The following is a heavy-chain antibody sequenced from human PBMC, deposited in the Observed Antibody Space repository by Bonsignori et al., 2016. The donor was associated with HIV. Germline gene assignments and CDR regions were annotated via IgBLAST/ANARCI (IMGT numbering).Heavy chain of an antibody. CDR3: ARGTPTVALRVGFPFDY. D-gene: IGHD4-23*01. Sequence: WVRQAPGQGLEWMGWINPNIGGTNYAQKFQGRVTMTRDTSINTAYMELNRLRSDDTAVYYCARGTPTVALRVGFPFDYWGQGTLVTVSS. V-gene: IGHV1-2*02. CDR2: INPNIGGT. J-gene: IGHJ4*02.